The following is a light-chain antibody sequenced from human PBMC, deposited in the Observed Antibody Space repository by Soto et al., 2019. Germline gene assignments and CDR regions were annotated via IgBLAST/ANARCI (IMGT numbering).Light chain of an antibody. CDR3: YSYAGSFTWV. V-gene: IGLV2-11*01. Sequence: QSALTQPRSVSGSPGQSVTISCTGTSNDVGGNNFVSWYQQLPGKAPKLMISEVSNRPSGVSNRFSGSKSGNTASLTISGLQADDEGDYYCYSYAGSFTWVFGGGTKLTV. CDR2: EVS. J-gene: IGLJ3*02. CDR1: SNDVGGNNF.